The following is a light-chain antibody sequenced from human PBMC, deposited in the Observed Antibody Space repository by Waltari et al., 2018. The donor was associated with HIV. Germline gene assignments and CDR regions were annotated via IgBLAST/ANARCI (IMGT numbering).Light chain of an antibody. CDR2: EVT. J-gene: IGLJ3*02. CDR1: SSDIGNYNY. V-gene: IGLV2-14*01. Sequence: QSVLTQPASVSGSPGQSITISCTGSSSDIGNYNYVSWYQQHPGKAPQLLIYEVTNRPSGIANRFSGSKSGNTASLTISGLHLEDESDYYCSSYTSVNTRVFGGGTKLTVL. CDR3: SSYTSVNTRV.